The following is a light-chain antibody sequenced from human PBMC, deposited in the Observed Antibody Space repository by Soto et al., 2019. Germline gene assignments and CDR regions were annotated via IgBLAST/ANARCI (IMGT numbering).Light chain of an antibody. CDR3: QQYGSSPLT. J-gene: IGKJ4*01. V-gene: IGKV3-20*01. CDR2: GAS. Sequence: DIVWTQSPGTLSLSPGERATLSCRASQSVSSSYLAWYQQKPGQAPRLLIYGASSRATGIQAKFSGSGSGTAFTLTISRLEPEDFAVYYCQQYGSSPLTFGGGTKVEIK. CDR1: QSVSSSY.